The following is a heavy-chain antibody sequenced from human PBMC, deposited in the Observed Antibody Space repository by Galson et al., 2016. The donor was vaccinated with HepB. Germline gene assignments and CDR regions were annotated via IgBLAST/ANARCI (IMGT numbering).Heavy chain of an antibody. Sequence: SLRLSCAASGFSFSSHAVHWVRQAPGKGLEWVAVISYDGSRKDYADSVKGRFTISRDNSKSTLNLQMNSLRPEGSAVYYCARVMYDLRDYYHYYGMDVWGQGTTVTVSS. CDR1: GFSFSSHA. D-gene: IGHD3-3*01. CDR2: ISYDGSRK. CDR3: ARVMYDLRDYYHYYGMDV. J-gene: IGHJ6*02. V-gene: IGHV3-30*04.